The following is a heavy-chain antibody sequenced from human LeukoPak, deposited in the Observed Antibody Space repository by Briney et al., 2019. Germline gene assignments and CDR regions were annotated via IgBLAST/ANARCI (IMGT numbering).Heavy chain of an antibody. CDR1: GGTFSSCA. CDR2: IIPIFGTA. CDR3: ASGGHSGWHYFDY. D-gene: IGHD6-19*01. V-gene: IGHV1-69*05. J-gene: IGHJ4*02. Sequence: ASVKVSCKASGGTFSSCAISWVRQAPGQGLEWMGRIIPIFGTANYAQKFQGRVTITTDESTSTAYMELSSLRSEDTAVYYCASGGHSGWHYFDYWGPGTLVTVSS.